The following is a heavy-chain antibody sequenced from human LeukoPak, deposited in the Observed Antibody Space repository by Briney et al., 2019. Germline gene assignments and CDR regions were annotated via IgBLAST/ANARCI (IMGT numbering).Heavy chain of an antibody. V-gene: IGHV4-59*01. D-gene: IGHD3-22*01. J-gene: IGHJ4*02. CDR3: ARDEGSSGYSFDY. CDR2: IYYSGST. Sequence: PSETLSLTCTVSGGSISNYYWSWIRQPPGKGLEWIGYIYYSGSTKFNPSLKSRVTISVDTSKNQFSLKLSSVTAADTAVYYCARDEGSSGYSFDYWGQGTLVTVSS. CDR1: GGSISNYY.